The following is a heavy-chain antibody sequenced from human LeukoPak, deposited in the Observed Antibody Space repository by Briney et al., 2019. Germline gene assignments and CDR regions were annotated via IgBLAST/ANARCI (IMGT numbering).Heavy chain of an antibody. V-gene: IGHV4-59*08. J-gene: IGHJ4*02. Sequence: PSETLSLTCTVSGGSISGYYWSWGRQPPGLGLEWRGYIYYTGSPNYNPSLKSRVTISVDTSNNQFSLRLSSVTAADTAVYYCARHANAGDYPLDYWGQGTLVTVSS. CDR1: GGSISGYY. D-gene: IGHD4-17*01. CDR2: IYYTGSP. CDR3: ARHANAGDYPLDY.